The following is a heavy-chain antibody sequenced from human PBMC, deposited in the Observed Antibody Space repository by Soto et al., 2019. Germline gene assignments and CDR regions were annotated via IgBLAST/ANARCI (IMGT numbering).Heavy chain of an antibody. J-gene: IGHJ5*02. V-gene: IGHV4-59*08. CDR1: GGSISSYY. CDR3: ARTIYYYDSSGYENWFDP. CDR2: IYYTGST. Sequence: TSETLSLTCTVSGGSISSYYWSWIRQSPGKGLECIGYIYYTGSTNYNPSLKSRVTISIDTSKNQFSLKLSSVTAADTAVYYCARTIYYYDSSGYENWFDPWGQGTLVTVSS. D-gene: IGHD3-22*01.